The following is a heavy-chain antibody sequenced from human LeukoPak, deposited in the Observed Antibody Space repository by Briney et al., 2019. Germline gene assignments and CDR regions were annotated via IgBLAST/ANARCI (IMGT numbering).Heavy chain of an antibody. CDR2: IYWDDDR. CDR1: GFSLTTTGVG. CDR3: VHRRARPHYGLDV. J-gene: IGHJ6*02. D-gene: IGHD1-1*01. Sequence: SGPTLVNPKQTLTLTCTFSGFSLTTTGVGVGWIRQPPGKAPEWLALIYWDDDRRYSPSVQSRLTITKHTSKDQVVLTMTNVDPVDTGTYYCVHRRARPHYGLDVWGQGTTVTVSS. V-gene: IGHV2-5*02.